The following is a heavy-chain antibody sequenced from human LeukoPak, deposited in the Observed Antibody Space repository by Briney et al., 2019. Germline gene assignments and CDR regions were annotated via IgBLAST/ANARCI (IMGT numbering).Heavy chain of an antibody. J-gene: IGHJ4*02. D-gene: IGHD3-22*01. CDR2: ISDSGNT. CDR3: ASPSKYYDCSGSFVY. V-gene: IGHV4-59*12. CDR1: GGSISSYY. Sequence: SETLSLTCTVSGGSISSYYWWSLIRQPPGKGLEGIGYISDSGNTNYNPSLKRRVTISVDTSKNQFSLKLTSVTAADTAVYCCASPSKYYDCSGSFVYWGQGTLVTVSS.